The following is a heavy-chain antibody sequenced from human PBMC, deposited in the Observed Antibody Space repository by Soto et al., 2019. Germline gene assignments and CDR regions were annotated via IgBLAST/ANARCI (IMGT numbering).Heavy chain of an antibody. D-gene: IGHD4-17*01. CDR3: ARSMQDDGDEDGRYYFDY. CDR2: ISYDGSNK. J-gene: IGHJ4*02. CDR1: GFTFSSYA. Sequence: QVQLVESGGGVVQPGRSLRLSCAASGFTFSSYAMHWVRQAPGKGLEWVAVISYDGSNKYYADSVKGRFTISRDNSKNTLYLQMNSLRAEDTAVYYCARSMQDDGDEDGRYYFDYWGQGTLVTVSS. V-gene: IGHV3-30-3*01.